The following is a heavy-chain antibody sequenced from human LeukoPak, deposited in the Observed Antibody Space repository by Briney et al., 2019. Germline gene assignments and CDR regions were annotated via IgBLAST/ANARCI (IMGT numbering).Heavy chain of an antibody. CDR2: ISYDGSNK. Sequence: GGSLRLSCAASGFTFSSYAMHWVRQAPGKGLEWVAVISYDGSNKYYADSVKGRFTISRDNSKNTLYLQMNSLRAEDTAVYYCARDNYGYGRTYYYYYMDVWGKGTTVTVSS. J-gene: IGHJ6*03. CDR3: ARDNYGYGRTYYYYYMDV. V-gene: IGHV3-30*01. CDR1: GFTFSSYA. D-gene: IGHD5-18*01.